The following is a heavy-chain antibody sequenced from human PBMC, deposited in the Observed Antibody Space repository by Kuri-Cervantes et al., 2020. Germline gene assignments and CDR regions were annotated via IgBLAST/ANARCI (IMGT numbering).Heavy chain of an antibody. D-gene: IGHD1-26*01. CDR2: ISYDGNIK. J-gene: IGHJ1*01. V-gene: IGHV3-30-3*01. CDR1: GFRFSSYA. Sequence: GGSLRLSCAASGFRFSSYAMYWVRQAPGKGLEWVAVISYDGNIKNCADSVKARFTISRDNSKNTLYLQMDSQRDGDTAVYYCASELRVGATGHEHFQHWGQGTLVTVSS. CDR3: ASELRVGATGHEHFQH.